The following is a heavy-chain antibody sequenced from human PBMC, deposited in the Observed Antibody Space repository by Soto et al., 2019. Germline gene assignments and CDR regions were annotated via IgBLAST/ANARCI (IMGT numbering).Heavy chain of an antibody. D-gene: IGHD6-13*01. J-gene: IGHJ5*02. CDR3: ARDRYSSSWYGGNWSDP. Sequence: PLETLSLACTVCGGSIRSYYWSWIRQPPGKGVEWIGYIYYSGSTNYNPSLKSRVTISVDTSKNQFSLKLSSVTAADTAVYYCARDRYSSSWYGGNWSDPWGQGTPVTVSS. CDR1: GGSIRSYY. CDR2: IYYSGST. V-gene: IGHV4-59*01.